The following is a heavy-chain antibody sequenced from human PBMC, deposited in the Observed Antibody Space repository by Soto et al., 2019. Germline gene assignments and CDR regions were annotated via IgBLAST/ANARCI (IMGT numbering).Heavy chain of an antibody. Sequence: QMQLVQSGPEVKKPGTSVKGSCKASGFTFTSSAVQWVRQARGQRLEWIGWIVVGSGNTNYAQKFQERVTITRDMSTSTAYMELSSLRSEDTAVYYCAAGLELPTNLFDYGGQGTLVPVSS. J-gene: IGHJ4*02. CDR1: GFTFTSSA. V-gene: IGHV1-58*01. CDR2: IVVGSGNT. CDR3: AAGLELPTNLFDY. D-gene: IGHD1-26*01.